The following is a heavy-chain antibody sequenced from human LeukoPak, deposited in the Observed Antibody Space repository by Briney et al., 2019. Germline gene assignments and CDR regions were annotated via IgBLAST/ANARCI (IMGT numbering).Heavy chain of an antibody. CDR2: VCGSVGST. Sequence: PGGSLRLSCAASGFTFSSYAMSCIRQAPGGGLDCVSSVCGSVGSTYYAHSVKGLFPLSRDNSKNTLYLQINTLRAEHTRLYYCAKVGLGLYAFDIWGQGTMVTVSS. V-gene: IGHV3-23*01. J-gene: IGHJ3*02. D-gene: IGHD3/OR15-3a*01. CDR3: AKVGLGLYAFDI. CDR1: GFTFSSYA.